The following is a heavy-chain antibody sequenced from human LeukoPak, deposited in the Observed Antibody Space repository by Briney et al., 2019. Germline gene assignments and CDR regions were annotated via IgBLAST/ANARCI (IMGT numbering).Heavy chain of an antibody. CDR3: ARGESRRIFLRFLGSQGMDV. CDR1: GYTFTSYY. D-gene: IGHD3-3*01. Sequence: GASVKVSCKASGYTFTSYYMHWVRQAPGQGLEWMGIINPSGGSTSYAQKFQGRVTMTRDTSTSTVYMELSSLRSEDTAVYYCARGESRRIFLRFLGSQGMDVWGQGTTVTVSS. J-gene: IGHJ6*02. CDR2: INPSGGST. V-gene: IGHV1-46*01.